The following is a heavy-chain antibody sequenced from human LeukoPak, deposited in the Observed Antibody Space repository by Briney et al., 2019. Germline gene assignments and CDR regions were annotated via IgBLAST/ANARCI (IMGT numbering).Heavy chain of an antibody. CDR2: INHSGST. J-gene: IGHJ4*02. V-gene: IGHV4-34*01. CDR3: ARDLAPAVAGMGY. Sequence: PSETLSLTCAVYGGSFSGYYWSWIRQPPGKGLEWIGEINHSGSTNYNPSLKSRVTISVDTSKNQFSLKLSSVTAADTAVYYCARDLAPAVAGMGYWGQGTLVTVSS. CDR1: GGSFSGYY. D-gene: IGHD6-19*01.